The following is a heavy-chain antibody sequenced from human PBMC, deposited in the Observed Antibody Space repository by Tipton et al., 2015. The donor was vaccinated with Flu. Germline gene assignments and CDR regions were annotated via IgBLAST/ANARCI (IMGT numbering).Heavy chain of an antibody. V-gene: IGHV1-18*01. Sequence: QLVQSGAEVKKPGASVKVSCKASGYTFTSYGISWVRQAPGQGLEWMGWISAYNGNTNYAQKLQGRVTMTTDTSTSTAYMELRSLRSDDTAVYYCARTYDFWSSYSGEYFDYWGQGTLVTVSS. CDR3: ARTYDFWSSYSGEYFDY. D-gene: IGHD3-3*01. J-gene: IGHJ4*02. CDR2: ISAYNGNT. CDR1: GYTFTSYG.